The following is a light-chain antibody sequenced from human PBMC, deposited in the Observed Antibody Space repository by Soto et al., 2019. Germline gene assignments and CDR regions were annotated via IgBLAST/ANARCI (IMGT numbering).Light chain of an antibody. CDR3: QQRSNWPPIT. J-gene: IGKJ5*01. Sequence: EVVLTHAPLTLSFSPGERATLSCRASQSASSYLAWYQQKPGQAPRLLIYDASNRATGIPARFSGSGSGTDFTLTISSLEPEDFAVYYCQQRSNWPPITFGQGTRLEIK. CDR1: QSASSY. V-gene: IGKV3-11*01. CDR2: DAS.